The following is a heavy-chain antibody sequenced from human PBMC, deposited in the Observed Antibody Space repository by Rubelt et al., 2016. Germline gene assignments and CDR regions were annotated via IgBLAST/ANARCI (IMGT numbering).Heavy chain of an antibody. Sequence: QVQLQESGPGLVKPSETLSLTCTVPGGSISSYYCSWIRQPPGKGLEWIGYIYYSGSTNYNPSLKSRVPISVDTSKNQFSRKLSSVTAADTAVYYCARLQIFDNSRYRPFDYWGQGTLVTVSS. J-gene: IGHJ4*02. CDR2: IYYSGST. CDR1: GGSISSYY. D-gene: IGHD3-22*01. V-gene: IGHV4-59*01. CDR3: ARLQIFDNSRYRPFDY.